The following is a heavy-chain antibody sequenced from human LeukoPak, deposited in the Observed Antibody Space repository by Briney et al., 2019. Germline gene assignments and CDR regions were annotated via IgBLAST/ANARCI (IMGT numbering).Heavy chain of an antibody. D-gene: IGHD2-21*01. J-gene: IGHJ4*02. CDR3: ARVGDWHDLYYFDY. CDR1: GYTFTSYG. CDR2: TSGYNGNT. V-gene: IGHV1-18*01. Sequence: VASVKVSCKASGYTFTSYGISWVRQAPGQGLEWMGWTSGYNGNTNYAQKFQGRVTMTTDRSTSTVYMDLRSLRSDDTAVYYCARVGDWHDLYYFDYWGQGTLVTVSS.